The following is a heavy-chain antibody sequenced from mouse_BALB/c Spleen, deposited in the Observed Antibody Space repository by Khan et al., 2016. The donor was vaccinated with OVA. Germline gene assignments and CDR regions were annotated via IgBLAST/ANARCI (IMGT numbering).Heavy chain of an antibody. Sequence: QVQLKESGPGLVAPSQSLSITCSVSGFSLTSYGINWVRQPPGKGLAWLGVIWAGGSTNYNSALMSRLSISKDNAKNQVFLKMNSLQTDDTAMYYCARFYDPYYAMDYWGPGTSVTVSS. J-gene: IGHJ4*01. V-gene: IGHV2-9*02. CDR1: GFSLTSYG. D-gene: IGHD2-3*01. CDR2: IWAGGST. CDR3: ARFYDPYYAMDY.